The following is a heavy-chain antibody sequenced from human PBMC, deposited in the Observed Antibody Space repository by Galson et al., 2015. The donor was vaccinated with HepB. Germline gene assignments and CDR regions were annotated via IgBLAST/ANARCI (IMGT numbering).Heavy chain of an antibody. V-gene: IGHV1-24*01. Sequence: SVKVSCKVSGSTLTELSMHWVRQAPGKGLEWMGGFDPEDGETIYAQKFQGRVTMTEDTSTDTAYMELSSLRSEDTAVYYCATDAAKSSSWYAPPLFYYGMDVWGQGTTVTVSS. J-gene: IGHJ6*02. CDR3: ATDAAKSSSWYAPPLFYYGMDV. CDR1: GSTLTELS. D-gene: IGHD6-13*01. CDR2: FDPEDGET.